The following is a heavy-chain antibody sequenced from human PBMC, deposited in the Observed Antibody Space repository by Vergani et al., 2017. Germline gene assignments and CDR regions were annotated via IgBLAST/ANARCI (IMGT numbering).Heavy chain of an antibody. V-gene: IGHV3-33*01. D-gene: IGHD3-3*01. CDR1: GFTFSSYG. CDR3: ARVSYDFWSGYQRAENYFDY. J-gene: IGHJ4*02. CDR2: IWYDGSNK. Sequence: QVQLVESGGGVVQPGRSLRLSCAASGFTFSSYGMHWVRQAPGKGLEWVAVIWYDGSNKYYADSVKGRFTISRDNSKNTLYLQMNSLRAEDTAVYYCARVSYDFWSGYQRAENYFDYWGQGTLVTVSS.